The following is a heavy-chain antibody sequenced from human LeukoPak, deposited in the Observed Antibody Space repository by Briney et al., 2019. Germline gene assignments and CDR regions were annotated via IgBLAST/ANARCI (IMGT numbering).Heavy chain of an antibody. CDR3: VGDSIISVGGFDS. CDR2: ISSNGGKI. CDR1: GFTFSNFY. D-gene: IGHD2-15*01. Sequence: GGSLRLSCAASGFTFSNFYMSWIRQAPGKGLEWVSYISSNGGKIHYVDSVRGRFTISRDNAENSLYLHMSSLRADDTAVYYCVGDSIISVGGFDSWGQGTQVTVSS. V-gene: IGHV3-11*01. J-gene: IGHJ5*01.